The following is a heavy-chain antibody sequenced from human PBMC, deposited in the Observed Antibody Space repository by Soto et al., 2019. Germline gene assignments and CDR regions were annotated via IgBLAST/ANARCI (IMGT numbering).Heavy chain of an antibody. CDR1: GFTFSGSA. Sequence: EVQLVESGGGLVQPGGSLKLSCAASGFTFSGSAMHWVRQASGKGLEWVGRIRSKANSYATAYAASVKGRFTISRDDSKNTAYMQMNSLKTEYTAVYYCTRHAPRLHCGGDCPTPYYFDYWGQGTLVTVSS. CDR2: IRSKANSYAT. V-gene: IGHV3-73*01. J-gene: IGHJ4*02. D-gene: IGHD2-21*02. CDR3: TRHAPRLHCGGDCPTPYYFDY.